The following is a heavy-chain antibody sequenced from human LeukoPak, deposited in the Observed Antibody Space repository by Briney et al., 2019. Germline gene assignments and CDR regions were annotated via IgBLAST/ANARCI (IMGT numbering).Heavy chain of an antibody. CDR3: ARDGKAKNDF. CDR1: GFTFSSYS. CDR2: ISSSGTTI. J-gene: IGHJ4*02. D-gene: IGHD1-26*01. V-gene: IGHV3-48*04. Sequence: GGSLRLSCAASGFTFSSYSMNWVRLAPGKGLEWVSYISSSGTTIYYADSVKGRFTISRDNAKNSLYLQMNSLRAEDTAVYYCARDGKAKNDFWGQGTLVTVST.